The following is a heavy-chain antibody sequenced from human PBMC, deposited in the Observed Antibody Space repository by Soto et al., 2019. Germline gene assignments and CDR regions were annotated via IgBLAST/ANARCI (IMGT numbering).Heavy chain of an antibody. J-gene: IGHJ5*02. V-gene: IGHV4-34*01. D-gene: IGHD6-6*01. Sequence: SETLSLTCAVYGGSFSGYYWSWICQPPGKGLEWIGEINHSGSTNYNPSLKSRVTISVDTSKNQFSLKLSSVTAADTAVYYCARGQIAADNWFDPWGQGTLVTVSS. CDR1: GGSFSGYY. CDR2: INHSGST. CDR3: ARGQIAADNWFDP.